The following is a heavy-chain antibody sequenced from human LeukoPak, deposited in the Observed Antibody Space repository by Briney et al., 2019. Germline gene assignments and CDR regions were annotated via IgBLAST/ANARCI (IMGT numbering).Heavy chain of an antibody. V-gene: IGHV1-2*02. D-gene: IGHD4-23*01. J-gene: IGHJ4*02. CDR3: ARADGYGGNDCFDY. Sequence: ASVKVSCKASGYTFTSYGISWVRQAPGQGLEWMGWINPNSGGTNYAQKFQGRVTMTRDTSISTAYMELSRLRSDDTAVYYCARADGYGGNDCFDYWGQGTLVTVSS. CDR2: INPNSGGT. CDR1: GYTFTSYG.